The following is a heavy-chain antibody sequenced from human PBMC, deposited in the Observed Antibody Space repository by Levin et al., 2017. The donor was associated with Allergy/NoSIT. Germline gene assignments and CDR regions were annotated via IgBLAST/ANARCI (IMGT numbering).Heavy chain of an antibody. CDR1: GYTFTGYY. D-gene: IGHD5-18*01. J-gene: IGHJ6*02. CDR3: ARDRSAGYSYGYYYDYGMDV. CDR2: INPNSGGT. V-gene: IGHV1-2*02. Sequence: ASVKVSCKASGYTFTGYYMHWVRQAPGQGLEWMGWINPNSGGTNYAQKFQGRVTMTRDTSISTAYMELSRLRSDDTAVYYCARDRSAGYSYGYYYDYGMDVWGQGTTVTVSS.